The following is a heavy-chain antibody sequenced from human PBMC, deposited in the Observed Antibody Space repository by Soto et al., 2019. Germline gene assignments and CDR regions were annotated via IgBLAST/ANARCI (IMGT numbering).Heavy chain of an antibody. CDR1: GYTFTSYA. CDR2: INAGNGNT. Sequence: ASVKVSFKASGYTFTSYAMHWVRQAPGQRLEWMGWINAGNGNTEYSQKFQGRVTITRDTSASTAYMELSSLRSEDTAVYYCARDLGSINWFDPWGQGTLVTVSS. D-gene: IGHD2-21*01. J-gene: IGHJ5*02. V-gene: IGHV1-3*01. CDR3: ARDLGSINWFDP.